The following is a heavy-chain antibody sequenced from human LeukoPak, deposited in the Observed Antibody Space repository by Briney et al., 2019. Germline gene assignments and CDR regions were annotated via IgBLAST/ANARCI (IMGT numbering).Heavy chain of an antibody. CDR1: GGSFSGYY. D-gene: IGHD4-11*01. Sequence: PSETLSLTCAVYGGSFSGYYWSWIRQPPGKGLEWIGEINHSGSTNYNPSLKSRVTISVDTSKNQFSLKLSSVTAADTAVYYCARYSNYGDYYYYMDVWGKGSTVTVSS. J-gene: IGHJ6*03. V-gene: IGHV4-34*01. CDR3: ARYSNYGDYYYYMDV. CDR2: INHSGST.